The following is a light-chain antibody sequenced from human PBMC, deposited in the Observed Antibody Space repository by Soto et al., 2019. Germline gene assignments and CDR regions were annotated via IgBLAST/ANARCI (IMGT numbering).Light chain of an antibody. CDR2: DVS. CDR1: SSDVGGYNY. J-gene: IGLJ2*01. CDR3: SSYTSSSTGV. Sequence: QSALTQPASVSGSPGQSITISCTGTSSDVGGYNYVSWYQQHPGKAPKLMIYDVSNRPSGVSNRFSGSKSGNTASLTISGLQAEDEAEYYCSSYTSSSTGVFGGGTKVTVL. V-gene: IGLV2-14*01.